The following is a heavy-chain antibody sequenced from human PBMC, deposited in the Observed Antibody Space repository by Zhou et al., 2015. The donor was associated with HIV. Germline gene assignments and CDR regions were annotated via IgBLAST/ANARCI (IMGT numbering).Heavy chain of an antibody. Sequence: QVQLVQSGAEVKNPGASVRISCKASGYTFTNYNVHWVRQAPGQGLEWVGKMRPSRGGAAYAVSFQGRLTMTADSSTKTVYMELQSLRSEDTAMYYCARRAQEGDASSGFDFWGQGSLVTVSP. D-gene: IGHD2-21*01. CDR1: GYTFTNYN. CDR3: ARRAQEGDASSGFDF. J-gene: IGHJ4*02. CDR2: MRPSRGGA. V-gene: IGHV1-46*01.